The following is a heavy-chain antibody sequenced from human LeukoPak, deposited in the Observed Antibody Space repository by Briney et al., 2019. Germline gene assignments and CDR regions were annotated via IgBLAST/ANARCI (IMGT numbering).Heavy chain of an antibody. CDR1: GYSISSGYY. V-gene: IGHV4-38-2*02. CDR2: IYHSGST. D-gene: IGHD3-22*01. Sequence: KPSETLSLTCTVSGYSISSGYYWGWIRQPPGKVLEWIGSIYHSGSTYYNPSLKSRVTISVDTSKNQFSLKLSSVTAADTAVYYCAGGAIWYDSSGYYGPIDYWGQGTLVTVSS. CDR3: AGGAIWYDSSGYYGPIDY. J-gene: IGHJ4*02.